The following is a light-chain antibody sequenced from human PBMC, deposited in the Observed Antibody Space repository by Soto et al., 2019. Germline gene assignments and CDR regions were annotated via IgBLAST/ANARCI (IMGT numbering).Light chain of an antibody. J-gene: IGKJ2*01. CDR1: ESVLYSSNNKNY. V-gene: IGKV4-1*01. Sequence: DIVMTQSPDSLAVSLGERATINCKSSESVLYSSNNKNYLSLYQQKPGQPPKLLIYWSSTRESGVPDRFSGSGSGTDFALTISSLQAEDVAVYYCQQYYSPPPTFGQGTKLEIK. CDR3: QQYYSPPPT. CDR2: WSS.